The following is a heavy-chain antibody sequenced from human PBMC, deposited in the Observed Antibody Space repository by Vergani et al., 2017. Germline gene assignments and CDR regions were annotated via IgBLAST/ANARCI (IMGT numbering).Heavy chain of an antibody. J-gene: IGHJ6*02. CDR3: ARAGYCSSTSCFYYYYYGMDV. V-gene: IGHV1-8*01. CDR2: MNPNSGNT. CDR1: GYTFTSYD. Sequence: QVQLVQSGAEVKKPGASVKVSCKASGYTFTSYDINWVRQATGQGLEWMGWMNPNSGNTGYAQKFQGRVTMTRNTSISTAYMELSSLRSEDTAVYYCARAGYCSSTSCFYYYYYGMDVWGQGTTVTVSS. D-gene: IGHD2-2*01.